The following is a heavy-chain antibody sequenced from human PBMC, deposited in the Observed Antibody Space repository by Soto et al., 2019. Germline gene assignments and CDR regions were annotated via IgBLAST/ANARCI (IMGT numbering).Heavy chain of an antibody. V-gene: IGHV4-59*01. CDR1: GGSISSYH. Sequence: QAQLQQSGPGLVKPSETLSLTCTVSGGSISSYHWSWIRQPPRKRLEWIGYIYDSGSSNYDTTLQGRVTISVDTSKNQFSLKLSSATAADTAMYYWAGGIQQFSMTYYFDYGGQGTQVVVSS. J-gene: IGHJ4*02. D-gene: IGHD5-18*01. CDR3: AGGIQQFSMTYYFDY. CDR2: IYDSGSS.